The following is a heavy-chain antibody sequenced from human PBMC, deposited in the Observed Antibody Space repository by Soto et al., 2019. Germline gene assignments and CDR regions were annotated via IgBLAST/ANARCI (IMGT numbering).Heavy chain of an antibody. J-gene: IGHJ3*02. CDR2: TYPGDPET. CDR1: GYSFTDYW. V-gene: IGHV5-51*01. CDR3: ERSLSNLAYCGGDCSDAFDI. D-gene: IGHD2-21*02. Sequence: TGESLKISCKGSGYSFTDYWICWLRPLPGKGLEWMGITYPGDPETRYSTYFKGHVTITVDKSTSTAYLQWNTMKASDTAMYYCERSLSNLAYCGGDCSDAFDIWGQGKRVPVS.